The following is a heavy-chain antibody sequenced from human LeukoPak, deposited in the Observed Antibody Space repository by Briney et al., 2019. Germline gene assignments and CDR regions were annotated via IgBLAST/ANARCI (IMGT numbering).Heavy chain of an antibody. CDR3: ATGTIYCSSRSDDY. CDR1: GYTLTELS. CDR2: FDPEDGET. Sequence: GASVKVSCKVSGYTLTELSMHWVRQAPGKGLEWMGGFDPEDGETPIFAQKFQGRVTMTEDTSTDTAYMELSSLRSEDTAVYYCATGTIYCSSRSDDYWGQGTLVTVSS. D-gene: IGHD2-2*01. J-gene: IGHJ4*02. V-gene: IGHV1-24*01.